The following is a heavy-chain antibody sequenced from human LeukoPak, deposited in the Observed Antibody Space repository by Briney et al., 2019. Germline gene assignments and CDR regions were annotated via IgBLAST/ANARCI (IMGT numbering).Heavy chain of an antibody. V-gene: IGHV3-30-3*01. J-gene: IGHJ4*02. CDR1: GFTFSSYA. CDR2: ISYDGSNK. D-gene: IGHD6-13*01. Sequence: GGCLRLSCAASGFTFSSYAMHWVRQAPGKGLEWVAVISYDGSNKYYADSVKGRFTISRDNSKNTLYLQMNSLRAEDTAVYYCARPLRSTAGTPVDYWGQGTLVTVSS. CDR3: ARPLRSTAGTPVDY.